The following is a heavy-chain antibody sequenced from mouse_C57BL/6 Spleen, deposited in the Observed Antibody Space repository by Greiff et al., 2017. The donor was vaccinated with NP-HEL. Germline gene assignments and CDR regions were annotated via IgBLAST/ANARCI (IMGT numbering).Heavy chain of an antibody. CDR2: INPYNGCT. J-gene: IGHJ4*01. Sequence: EVQLQESGPVLVKPGASVKMSCKASGYTFTDYYMNWVKQSHGKSLEWIGVINPYNGCTSYNQKFQGKATLTVDKSSSTAYMELNSLTSEDSAVYYCAREAQAALYAMDYWGQGTSVTVSS. CDR3: AREAQAALYAMDY. D-gene: IGHD3-2*02. CDR1: GYTFTDYY. V-gene: IGHV1-19*01.